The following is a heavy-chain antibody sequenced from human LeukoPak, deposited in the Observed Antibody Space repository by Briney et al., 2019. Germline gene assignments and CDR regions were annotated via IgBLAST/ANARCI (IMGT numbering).Heavy chain of an antibody. D-gene: IGHD1-26*01. J-gene: IGHJ4*02. CDR3: ARGRGGSYFDY. V-gene: IGHV4-59*01. Sequence: SETLSLTCGVSGGAITNYYWNWIRQAPGKGLEWLGYIYYTGSTTYNPSVKSRITISLDTSKKQISLKLRSVTAADTAVYYCARGRGGSYFDYWGQGTLVTVSS. CDR1: GGAITNYY. CDR2: IYYTGST.